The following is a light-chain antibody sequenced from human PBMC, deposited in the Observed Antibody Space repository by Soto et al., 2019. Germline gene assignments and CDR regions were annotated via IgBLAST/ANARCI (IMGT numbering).Light chain of an antibody. CDR2: GAS. J-gene: IGKJ2*01. V-gene: IGKV3-20*01. Sequence: EIVLTQSPGTLSLSPGERATLSCRASQSVSSSYLAWYQQEPGQAPRLLIYGASSRATGIPDRFSGSGSGTDFTLTISRLEPEDFAVYYCQQYGSSPLTYTFGQGTKLEIK. CDR3: QQYGSSPLTYT. CDR1: QSVSSSY.